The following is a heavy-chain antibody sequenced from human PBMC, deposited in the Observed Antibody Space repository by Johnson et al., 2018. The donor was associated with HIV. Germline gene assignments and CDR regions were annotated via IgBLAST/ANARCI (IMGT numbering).Heavy chain of an antibody. Sequence: VQLVESGGGLVQPGGSLRLSCAASGFTFSNYWMTWVRQAPGKGLEWVANIKQDGSDKYYVDSVKGRFTISRDNAKNSLYLQMNSLRAEDTAVYYCKLSSSNCFDIWGQGTMVTVSS. V-gene: IGHV3-7*05. D-gene: IGHD6-6*01. CDR3: KLSSSNCFDI. CDR2: IKQDGSDK. J-gene: IGHJ3*02. CDR1: GFTFSNYW.